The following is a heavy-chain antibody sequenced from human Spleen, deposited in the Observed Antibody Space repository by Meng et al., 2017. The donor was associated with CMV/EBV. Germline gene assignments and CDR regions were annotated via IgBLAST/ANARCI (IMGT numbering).Heavy chain of an antibody. Sequence: GGSLRLSCAASGFIVDDYYMSWVRQAPGKGLEWVSTIYSVGNTYYAESVKGRFTISRDDAKNTLSLQMNSLRVDDTAAYYCARNLVLPAAIQYYYRNYGMDVWGQGTTVTVSS. CDR2: IYSVGNT. D-gene: IGHD2-2*01. V-gene: IGHV3-66*02. CDR3: ARNLVLPAAIQYYYRNYGMDV. J-gene: IGHJ6*02. CDR1: GFIVDDYY.